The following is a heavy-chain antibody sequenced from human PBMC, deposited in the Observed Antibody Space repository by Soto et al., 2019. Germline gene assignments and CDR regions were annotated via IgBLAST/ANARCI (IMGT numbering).Heavy chain of an antibody. V-gene: IGHV1-69*02. CDR1: GDTFNFYT. J-gene: IGHJ4*01. CDR3: ATNYGSGSTHFDY. D-gene: IGHD3-10*01. Sequence: QVQLVQSGAEVKKPGSPVRVSCTASGDTFNFYTISWVRQVPGQGPEWMGRIIPMLGMSNYAQKFQGRVTIMADKSTSTVYMNLSGLTSEDTTVYYCATNYGSGSTHFDYWGQEPWSPSRQ. CDR2: IIPMLGMS.